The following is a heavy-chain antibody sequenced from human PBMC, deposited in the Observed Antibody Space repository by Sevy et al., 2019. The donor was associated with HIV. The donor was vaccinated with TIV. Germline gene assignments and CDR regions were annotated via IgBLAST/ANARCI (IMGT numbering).Heavy chain of an antibody. CDR3: ARAGVPSAHSVNPRLFFDY. J-gene: IGHJ4*02. CDR2: ISYDGKHT. Sequence: GGSLRLSCAASGFTLNSYAMHWVRQTPVRGLEWVAVISYDGKHTYYAVSVKGRITISKDSSNNTLYLQLNSLRTEDTALYYCARAGVPSAHSVNPRLFFDYWGQGTVVTVSS. CDR1: GFTLNSYA. V-gene: IGHV3-30*04. D-gene: IGHD4-4*01.